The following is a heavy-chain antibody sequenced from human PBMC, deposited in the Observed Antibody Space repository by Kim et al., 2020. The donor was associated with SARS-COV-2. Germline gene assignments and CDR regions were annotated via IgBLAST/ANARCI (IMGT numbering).Heavy chain of an antibody. J-gene: IGHJ4*02. D-gene: IGHD3-22*01. CDR3: ARGAAYYYDTNGYTTFEY. CDR2: ISSGSTTI. CDR1: GFSFSPYG. V-gene: IGHV3-48*02. Sequence: GGSLRLSCAASGFSFSPYGMNWVRQAPGKGLEWVSYISSGSTTIYYSDSVKGRFTISRDNAKNSVYLQMDSLRDEDTAVYYCARGAAYYYDTNGYTTFEYWGQGSLVTVSS.